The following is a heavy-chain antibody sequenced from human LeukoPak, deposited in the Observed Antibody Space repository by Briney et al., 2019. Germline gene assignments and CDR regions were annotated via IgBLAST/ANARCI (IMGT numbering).Heavy chain of an antibody. CDR3: ARCLVVGPFYYYYYYMDV. CDR1: GYTFTGYY. D-gene: IGHD2-2*01. Sequence: GASVKVSCKASGYTFTGYYMHWVRQAPGQGLEWMGGIIPIFGTANYAQKFQGRVTITADESTSTAYMELSSLRSEDTAVYYRARCLVVGPFYYYYYYMDVWGKGTTVTVSS. V-gene: IGHV1-69*13. J-gene: IGHJ6*03. CDR2: IIPIFGTA.